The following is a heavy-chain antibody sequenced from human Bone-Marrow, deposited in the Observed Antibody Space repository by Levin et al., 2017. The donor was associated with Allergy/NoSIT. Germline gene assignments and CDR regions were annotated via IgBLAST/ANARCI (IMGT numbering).Heavy chain of an antibody. J-gene: IGHJ3*02. CDR2: IIPIFGTA. CDR1: GGTFSSYA. V-gene: IGHV1-69*06. Sequence: GGSLRLSCKASGGTFSSYAISWVRQAPGQGLEWMGGIIPIFGTANYAQKFQGRVTITADKSTSTAYMELSSLRSEDTAVYYCARDRFGYCSGGSCYQDAFDIWGQGTMVTVSS. D-gene: IGHD2-15*01. CDR3: ARDRFGYCSGGSCYQDAFDI.